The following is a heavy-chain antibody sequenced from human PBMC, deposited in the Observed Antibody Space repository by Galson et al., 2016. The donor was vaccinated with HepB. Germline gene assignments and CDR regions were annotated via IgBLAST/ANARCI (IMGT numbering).Heavy chain of an antibody. Sequence: SETLSLTCTVSGGSISNYYWSWIRQPPGKGLEWIGYIYYSGSTNYNPSLKSRVTISVDTSKNQFSLRLTSVTAADTAVYYCARSFDFWCGYFDYWGQGTLVTVSS. CDR1: GGSISNYY. V-gene: IGHV4-59*01. CDR3: ARSFDFWCGYFDY. CDR2: IYYSGST. D-gene: IGHD3-3*01. J-gene: IGHJ4*02.